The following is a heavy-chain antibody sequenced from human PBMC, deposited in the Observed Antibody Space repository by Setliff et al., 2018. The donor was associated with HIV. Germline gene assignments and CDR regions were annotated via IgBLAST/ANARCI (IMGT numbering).Heavy chain of an antibody. J-gene: IGHJ3*02. Sequence: GGSLRLSCAASGFNFKTYGMTWVRQAPGKGLDWVAHIGSSNHGIHYTASVQGRFTVSRDNANNLLFLQMNNLRDEDTAVYYCAKVLVFGIDVFDIWGQGTMVTVSS. V-gene: IGHV3-48*02. CDR3: AKVLVFGIDVFDI. CDR2: IGSSNHGI. D-gene: IGHD3-10*02. CDR1: GFNFKTYG.